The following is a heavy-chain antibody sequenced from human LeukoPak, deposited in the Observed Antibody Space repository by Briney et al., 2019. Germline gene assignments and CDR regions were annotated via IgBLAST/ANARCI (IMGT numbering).Heavy chain of an antibody. J-gene: IGHJ4*02. CDR1: GGSISSYY. V-gene: IGHV4-59*08. D-gene: IGHD1-7*01. CDR3: ARHVKELRAFDY. Sequence: SETLSLTCTVSGGSISSYYWSWIQQPPGKGLEWIGYIYYSGSTNYNPSLKSRVTISVDTSKNQFSLKLSSVTAADTAVYYCARHVKELRAFDYWGQGTLVTVSS. CDR2: IYYSGST.